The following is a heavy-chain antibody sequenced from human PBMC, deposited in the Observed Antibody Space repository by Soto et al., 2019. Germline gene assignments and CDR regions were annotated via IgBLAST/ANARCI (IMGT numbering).Heavy chain of an antibody. Sequence: SGPTLVKPTQTLTLTCTFSGFSLSTSGVGVGWIRQPPGKALEWLALIYWNDDKRYSPSLKSRLTITKDTSKNQVVLTMTNMDPVDTATYYCAHRQSTMVRGDYYYYGMDVWGQGTTVTVYS. CDR3: AHRQSTMVRGDYYYYGMDV. CDR1: GFSLSTSGVG. CDR2: IYWNDDK. V-gene: IGHV2-5*01. J-gene: IGHJ6*02. D-gene: IGHD3-10*01.